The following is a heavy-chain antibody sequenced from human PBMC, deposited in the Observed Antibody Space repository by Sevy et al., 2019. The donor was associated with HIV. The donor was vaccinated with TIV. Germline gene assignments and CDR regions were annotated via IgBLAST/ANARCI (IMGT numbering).Heavy chain of an antibody. J-gene: IGHJ4*02. V-gene: IGHV4-39*01. CDR3: ARLDSSNVDY. CDR2: IYYSGST. D-gene: IGHD6-13*01. Sequence: SETLSLTCTVSGGSISSSSYYWGWIRQPPGKGLEWIGSIYYSGSTYYNPSIKSRVTISVDTSKNQFSLKLSSVAAADTAVYYCARLDSSNVDYWGQGTLVTVSS. CDR1: GGSISSSSYY.